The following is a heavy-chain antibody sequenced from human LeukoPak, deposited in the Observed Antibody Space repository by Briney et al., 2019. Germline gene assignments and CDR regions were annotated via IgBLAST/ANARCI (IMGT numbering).Heavy chain of an antibody. V-gene: IGHV4-34*01. CDR1: GGSFSGYY. Sequence: SETLSLTCAVYGGSFSGYYWSWIRQPPGKGLEWIGEINHSGSTNYNPSLKSRVIISVDTSKNQFSLKLSSVTAADTAVYYCARIRYGSGWYPTYYFDYWGQGTLVTVSS. CDR3: ARIRYGSGWYPTYYFDY. D-gene: IGHD6-19*01. CDR2: INHSGST. J-gene: IGHJ4*02.